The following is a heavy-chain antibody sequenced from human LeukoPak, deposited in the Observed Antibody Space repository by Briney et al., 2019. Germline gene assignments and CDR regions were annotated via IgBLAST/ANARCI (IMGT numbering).Heavy chain of an antibody. Sequence: ASQTLSLTCALSGDSVSSNSAAWNWIRQSPSRGLEWLVRTYYRSKWSNDYAVSVKSRITINPDTSKNQFPLQLNSVTPEDTAVYYCARRLGSSSPGFDIWGQGTMVTVSS. J-gene: IGHJ3*02. D-gene: IGHD6-13*01. V-gene: IGHV6-1*01. CDR2: TYYRSKWSN. CDR1: GDSVSSNSAA. CDR3: ARRLGSSSPGFDI.